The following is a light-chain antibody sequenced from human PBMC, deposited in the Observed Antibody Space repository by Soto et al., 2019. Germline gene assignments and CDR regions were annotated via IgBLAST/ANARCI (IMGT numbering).Light chain of an antibody. V-gene: IGKV3-15*01. CDR3: QQYNNWPRT. CDR2: GAS. J-gene: IGKJ1*01. CDR1: QSVSSN. Sequence: ETAMAQSPATLSLSPGERATLSCRASQSVSSNLAWYQQKPGQAPRLLIYGASTRATGIAARFSGSGSGTEFTLTISSLQSEDCAISYCQQYNNWPRTFGQGTKVEIK.